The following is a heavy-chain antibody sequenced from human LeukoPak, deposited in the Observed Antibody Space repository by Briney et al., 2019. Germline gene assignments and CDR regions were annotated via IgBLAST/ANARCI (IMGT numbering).Heavy chain of an antibody. CDR2: ISYDGSNK. Sequence: GRSLRLSCAASGFTFSSYGMHWVRQAPGKGLEWVAVISYDGSNKYYADSVKGRFTISRDNSKNTLYLQMNSLRAEDTAVYYCTPGGTGYFQHWGQGTLVTVFS. J-gene: IGHJ1*01. D-gene: IGHD1-26*01. CDR1: GFTFSSYG. V-gene: IGHV3-30*03. CDR3: TPGGTGYFQH.